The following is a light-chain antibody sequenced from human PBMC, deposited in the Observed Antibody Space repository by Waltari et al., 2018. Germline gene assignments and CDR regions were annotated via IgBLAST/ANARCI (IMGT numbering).Light chain of an antibody. CDR3: CSFAGTYTWV. CDR1: TSDVGGYNY. V-gene: IGLV2-11*01. Sequence: SALTQPRSVSGSPGQSVTISCTGTTSDVGGYNYVSWYQHHPGKAPKLMIFDVTQRPSGVPDLFSGSKSANTASLTISALQAEDEADYYCCSFAGTYTWVFGGGTKVTVL. J-gene: IGLJ3*02. CDR2: DVT.